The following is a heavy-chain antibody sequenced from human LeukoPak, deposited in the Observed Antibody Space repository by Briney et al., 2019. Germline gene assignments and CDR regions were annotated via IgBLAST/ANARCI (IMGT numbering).Heavy chain of an antibody. V-gene: IGHV5-51*01. D-gene: IGHD3-3*01. CDR3: ARASITIFGVHHYYYYYMDV. J-gene: IGHJ6*03. CDR1: GYSFTSYW. CDR2: IYPGDSDT. Sequence: GESLKISCKGSGYSFTSYWIGWGRQMPGKGLEWMGIIYPGDSDTRYSPSFQAQVTISADKYISTAYLQWSSLKASDTAMYYCARASITIFGVHHYYYYYMDVWGKGTTVTVSS.